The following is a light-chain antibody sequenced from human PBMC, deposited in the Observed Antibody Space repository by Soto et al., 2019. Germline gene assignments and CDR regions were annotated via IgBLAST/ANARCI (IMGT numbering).Light chain of an antibody. V-gene: IGKV3-20*01. J-gene: IGKJ5*01. Sequence: AQSPATLSLGPGQIATLSCRASQSVNNNLAWYQQRLGQAPRLLIYGASSRATGIPDRFSGSGYGTDFNLALRRLDPEGFAVHYCELSSTSLFTFAQGTRLEI. CDR2: GAS. CDR1: QSVNNN. CDR3: ELSSTSLFT.